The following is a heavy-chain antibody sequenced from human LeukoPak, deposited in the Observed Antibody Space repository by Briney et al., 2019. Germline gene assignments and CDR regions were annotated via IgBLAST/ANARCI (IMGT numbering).Heavy chain of an antibody. CDR1: GFAFSNYA. CDR3: AKDVCTSPRCLLYFDS. Sequence: GVSLRLSCTTSGFAFSNYAMKWVRQARGKGPEGVSGTSGFNTYYADSVKGRFTIFRDNSKNVLYLQMDRLRAEDTAVYSCAKDVCTSPRCLLYFDSWGQGTLVTASS. V-gene: IGHV3-23*01. CDR2: TSGFNT. J-gene: IGHJ4*02. D-gene: IGHD2-8*01.